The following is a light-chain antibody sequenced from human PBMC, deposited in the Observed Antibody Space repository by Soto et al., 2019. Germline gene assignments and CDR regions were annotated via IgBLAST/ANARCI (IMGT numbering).Light chain of an antibody. V-gene: IGKV4-1*01. Sequence: DVLRTQSPASLDVSLGERATINCKSSQSFLYGSNRQNYLAWYQQTPGQPPKLLFYWASTRESGVPDRFSGSGSGTDFTLTISSLQAEDVAVYYCQQYYTTPPTFGGGTKVDVK. CDR3: QQYYTTPPT. CDR2: WAS. J-gene: IGKJ4*01. CDR1: QSFLYGSNRQNY.